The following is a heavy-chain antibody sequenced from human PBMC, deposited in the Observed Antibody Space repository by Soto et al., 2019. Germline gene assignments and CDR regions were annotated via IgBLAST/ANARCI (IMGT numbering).Heavy chain of an antibody. V-gene: IGHV3-21*01. J-gene: IGHJ4*02. CDR3: AREGHVATEYYFDY. D-gene: IGHD5-12*01. CDR2: ISSSSSYI. Sequence: AGGSLRLSCAASGFTFSSYSMNWVRQAPGKGLEWVSSISSSSSYIYYADSVKGRFTISRDNAKNSLYLQMNSLRAEDTAVYYCAREGHVATEYYFDYWGQGTLVTVSS. CDR1: GFTFSSYS.